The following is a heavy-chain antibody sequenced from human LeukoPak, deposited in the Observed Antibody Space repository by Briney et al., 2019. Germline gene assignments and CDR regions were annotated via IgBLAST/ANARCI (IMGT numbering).Heavy chain of an antibody. D-gene: IGHD1-26*01. V-gene: IGHV3-23*01. Sequence: GGSLRLSCAAAGFSFRDYPMGWVRRASGKRLEWVSGISAGADVIFYADPVKGRFTISRDNSKNTLYLQMNSLRAEDTAVYYCARDSGSYYCYFDYWGQGTLVTVSS. CDR1: GFSFRDYP. CDR3: ARDSGSYYCYFDY. CDR2: ISAGADVI. J-gene: IGHJ4*02.